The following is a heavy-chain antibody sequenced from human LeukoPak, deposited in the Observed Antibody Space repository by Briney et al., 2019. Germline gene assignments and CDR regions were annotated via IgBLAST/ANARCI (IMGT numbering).Heavy chain of an antibody. J-gene: IGHJ4*02. CDR3: ARTPESSGFTL. D-gene: IGHD6-25*01. CDR1: GFSFSTYW. CDR2: IDQGGSVR. V-gene: IGHV3-7*01. Sequence: PGGSLRLSCAASGFSFSTYWMSWVRQTPEKGLEFVANIDQGGSVRNYMDSLKGRCTISRDNAKKSLYLEINSLRADDTAVYYCARTPESSGFTLWGREPRVTASS.